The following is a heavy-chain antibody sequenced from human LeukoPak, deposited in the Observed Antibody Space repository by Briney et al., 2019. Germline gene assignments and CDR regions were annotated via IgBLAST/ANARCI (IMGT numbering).Heavy chain of an antibody. Sequence: GGSLRLSCAASGFTLINFAMTWVRQAPGKGLEWVGNIKQDGSEKRYADSVRGRFSISRDNAQTSLYLQMNSLRAEDTAVYYCARASDPWLQLTWGQGTLVTVSS. V-gene: IGHV3-7*05. CDR2: IKQDGSEK. J-gene: IGHJ5*02. D-gene: IGHD5-24*01. CDR3: ARASDPWLQLT. CDR1: GFTLINFA.